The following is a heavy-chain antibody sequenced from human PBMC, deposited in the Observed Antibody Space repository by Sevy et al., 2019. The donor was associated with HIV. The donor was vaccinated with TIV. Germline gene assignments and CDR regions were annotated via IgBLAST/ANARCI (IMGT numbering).Heavy chain of an antibody. CDR1: GGTFSSYA. CDR2: IIPIFGTA. CDR3: VRDKRDYYDSSGLS. V-gene: IGHV1-69*06. J-gene: IGHJ4*02. Sequence: ASVKVSCKASGGTFSSYAISWVRQAPGQGLEWMGGIIPIFGTANYAQKFQGRVTITADKSTSTAYMELSSLRSEDTAVYYCVRDKRDYYDSSGLSWGQGTLVTVSS. D-gene: IGHD3-22*01.